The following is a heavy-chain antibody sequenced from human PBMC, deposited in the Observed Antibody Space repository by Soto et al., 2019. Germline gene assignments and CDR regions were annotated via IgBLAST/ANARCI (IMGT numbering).Heavy chain of an antibody. V-gene: IGHV5-10-1*01. CDR3: ARHAHFTMVRGADYGMDV. Sequence: GESLKSSGKGSVYSFTSYWISWVRQMPGKGLEWMGRIDPSDSYTNYSPSFQGHVTISADKSISTAYLQWSSLKASDTAMYYCARHAHFTMVRGADYGMDVWGQGTAVTVSS. CDR2: IDPSDSYT. D-gene: IGHD3-10*01. J-gene: IGHJ6*02. CDR1: VYSFTSYW.